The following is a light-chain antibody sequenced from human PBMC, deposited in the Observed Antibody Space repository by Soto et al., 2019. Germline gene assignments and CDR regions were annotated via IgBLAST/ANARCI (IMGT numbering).Light chain of an antibody. V-gene: IGKV3-15*01. CDR1: QSIRIN. Sequence: EIVMTQSPATLSVSPGERATLSCRASQSIRINLAWYQQIPGQAPRLLIYGASSRATGIPARFSGSGSGTEFTLTISSLQSEDFAFYYCQQYNDWPPRFTFGQGTKLEIK. CDR3: QQYNDWPPRFT. J-gene: IGKJ2*01. CDR2: GAS.